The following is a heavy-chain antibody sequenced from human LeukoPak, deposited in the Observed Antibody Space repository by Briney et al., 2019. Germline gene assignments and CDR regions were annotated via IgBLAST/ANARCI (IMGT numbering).Heavy chain of an antibody. V-gene: IGHV3-66*01. CDR1: GFTVSSNY. D-gene: IGHD1-26*01. CDR3: AKDGRRWWDLPIFDY. Sequence: GGSLRLSCAASGFTVSSNYMTWVRQAPGKGLEWVSVVYGGDTTYYADSVKGRFTISRDNSKNTLYLQMNSLRAEDTAVHYCAKDGRRWWDLPIFDYWGQGTLVTVSS. J-gene: IGHJ4*02. CDR2: VYGGDTT.